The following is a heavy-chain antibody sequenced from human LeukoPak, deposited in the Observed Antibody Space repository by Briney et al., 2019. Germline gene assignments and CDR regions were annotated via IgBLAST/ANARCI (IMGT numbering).Heavy chain of an antibody. Sequence: GGSLRLSCAASGFTFDDYAMHWVRQAPGKGLEWVSGISWNSGSIGCADSVKGRFTISRDNAKNSLYLQMNSLRAEDMALYYCAAAAGTVYWGQGTLVTVSS. V-gene: IGHV3-9*03. D-gene: IGHD6-13*01. CDR3: AAAAGTVY. CDR2: ISWNSGSI. CDR1: GFTFDDYA. J-gene: IGHJ4*02.